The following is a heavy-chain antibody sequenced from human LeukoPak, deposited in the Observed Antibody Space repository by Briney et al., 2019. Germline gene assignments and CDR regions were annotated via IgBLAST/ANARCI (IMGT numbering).Heavy chain of an antibody. D-gene: IGHD3-22*01. CDR3: ARGPGYYYDSSEKNWFGP. CDR1: GFTFSSYS. V-gene: IGHV3-48*02. CDR2: ISSSSSTI. Sequence: GGSLRLSCAASGFTFSSYSLHGVRQAPGKGLEWVSYISSSSSTIYYADSVKGRFTISRDNAKNSLYLQMNSLRDENTAVYYCARGPGYYYDSSEKNWFGPRGQGTLVTVSS. J-gene: IGHJ5*02.